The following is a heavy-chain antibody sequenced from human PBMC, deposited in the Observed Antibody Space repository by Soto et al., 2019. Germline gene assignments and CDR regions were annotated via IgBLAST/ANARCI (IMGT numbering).Heavy chain of an antibody. D-gene: IGHD3-10*01. CDR1: GFTFSSYG. Sequence: QVQLVESGGGVVQPGRSLRLSCAASGFTFSSYGMHWVRQAPGKGLEWVAVIWYDGSNKYYADSVKGRFTISRDNSKNTLYLQMNSLRAEDTAVYYCARDRLTLLWFGELGAFDIWGQGTMVTVSS. V-gene: IGHV3-33*01. CDR2: IWYDGSNK. CDR3: ARDRLTLLWFGELGAFDI. J-gene: IGHJ3*02.